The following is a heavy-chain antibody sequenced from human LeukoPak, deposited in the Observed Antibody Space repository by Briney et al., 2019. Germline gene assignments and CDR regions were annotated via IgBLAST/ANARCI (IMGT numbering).Heavy chain of an antibody. CDR3: ASTEWNYAR. Sequence: SETLSLTCTVSGGSITNYYWSWMRQPPGEGLEWIGYIHCSGSTNYNPSLKSRVTISLDTSKNQFSLRLTSVTAADTAIYYCASTEWNYARWGQGTLVTVSS. J-gene: IGHJ4*02. CDR2: IHCSGST. D-gene: IGHD1-7*01. CDR1: GGSITNYY. V-gene: IGHV4-59*08.